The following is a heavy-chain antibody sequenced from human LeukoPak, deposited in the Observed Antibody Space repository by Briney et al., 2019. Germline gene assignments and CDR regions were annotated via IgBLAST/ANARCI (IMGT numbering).Heavy chain of an antibody. Sequence: PGGSLRLSCAASGFTFSNYAMSWVRQAPGKGLEWISEISGSGGNTYYADSVKGRFTVSRDNSKNTLYLQMDSLRAEDTAIYYCVPRHCSSITCYAGFDYWGQGTLVTVSS. V-gene: IGHV3-23*01. CDR1: GFTFSNYA. D-gene: IGHD2-2*01. J-gene: IGHJ4*02. CDR2: ISGSGGNT. CDR3: VPRHCSSITCYAGFDY.